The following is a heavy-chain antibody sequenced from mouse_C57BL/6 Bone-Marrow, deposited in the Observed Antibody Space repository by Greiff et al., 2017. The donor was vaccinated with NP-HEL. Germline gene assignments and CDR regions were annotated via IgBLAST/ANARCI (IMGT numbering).Heavy chain of an antibody. D-gene: IGHD1-1*01. CDR1: GFNIKDDY. V-gene: IGHV14-4*01. J-gene: IGHJ1*03. CDR3: TNYYYGSSLWWYFDV. CDR2: IDPENGDT. Sequence: EVQLQQSGAELVRPGASVKLSCTASGFNIKDDYMHWVKQRPEQGLEWIGWIDPENGDTEYASKFQGKATITADTSSNTAYLQLSSLTSEDTAVYYCTNYYYGSSLWWYFDVWGTGTTVTVSS.